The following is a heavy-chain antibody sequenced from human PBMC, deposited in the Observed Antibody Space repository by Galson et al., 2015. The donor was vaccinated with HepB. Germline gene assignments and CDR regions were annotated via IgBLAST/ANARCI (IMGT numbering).Heavy chain of an antibody. CDR2: IYYSGST. J-gene: IGHJ4*02. CDR3: ASSTTVVTPHFDY. Sequence: SETLSLTCTVSGGSISSCYWSWIRQPPGKGLEWIGYIYYSGSTNYNPSLKSQVTISVDTFKNQFSLKLSSVTAADTAVYYCASSTTVVTPHFDYWGQGTLVTVSS. V-gene: IGHV4-59*08. CDR1: GGSISSCY. D-gene: IGHD4-23*01.